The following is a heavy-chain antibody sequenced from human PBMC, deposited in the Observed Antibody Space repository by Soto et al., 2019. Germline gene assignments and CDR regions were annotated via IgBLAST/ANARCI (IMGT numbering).Heavy chain of an antibody. Sequence: LTLSCAASGFTFSSYGMHWVRQAPGKGLEWVAVIWYDGSNKYYSDSVKGRFTISRDNSKNTLYLQMNSLRAEDTAVYYCAREGVTAAIRGYYYYYGMDVWGQGTPVTVSS. CDR1: GFTFSSYG. V-gene: IGHV3-33*01. CDR3: AREGVTAAIRGYYYYYGMDV. D-gene: IGHD2-2*02. J-gene: IGHJ6*02. CDR2: IWYDGSNK.